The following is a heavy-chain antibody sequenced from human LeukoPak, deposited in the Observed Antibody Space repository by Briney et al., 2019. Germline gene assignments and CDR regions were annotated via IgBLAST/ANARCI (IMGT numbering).Heavy chain of an antibody. CDR2: IRSSSGYI. Sequence: GGSLRLSGAASGLTFRSYTMNWVRQAPGKGLEWVSSIRSSSGYIYYADSVKGRFTISRDNAKNSLYLQMNSLRAEDTAVYYCARSTSDDYGDSWGQGTLVTVSS. CDR3: ARSTSDDYGDS. V-gene: IGHV3-21*01. D-gene: IGHD4-17*01. CDR1: GLTFRSYT. J-gene: IGHJ5*01.